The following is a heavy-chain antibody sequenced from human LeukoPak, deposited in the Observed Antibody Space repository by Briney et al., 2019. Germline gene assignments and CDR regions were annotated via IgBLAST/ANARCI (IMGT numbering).Heavy chain of an antibody. Sequence: GGSLRLSCTASGFTFSDYGMHWVRQAPGKGLEWFSAISGSGGSTYYADSVKGRFTISRDNSKNTLYLQMNSLRAEDTAVYYCAKTPAGSGYEWFDPWGQGTLVTVSS. CDR1: GFTFSDYG. D-gene: IGHD3-22*01. J-gene: IGHJ5*02. V-gene: IGHV3-23*01. CDR2: ISGSGGST. CDR3: AKTPAGSGYEWFDP.